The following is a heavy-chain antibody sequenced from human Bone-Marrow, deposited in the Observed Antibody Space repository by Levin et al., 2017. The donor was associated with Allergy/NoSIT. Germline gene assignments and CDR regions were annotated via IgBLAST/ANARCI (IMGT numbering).Heavy chain of an antibody. CDR1: GFTVNNNF. Sequence: GGSLRLSCAASGFTVNNNFMIWFRQAPGKGLEWVSLIYSGGITHYADSVKGRFTISRDSSKNTLYLQMNSLRAEDTAVYYCARGRTCNGGSCYGSWGQGTLVTVSS. CDR2: IYSGGIT. J-gene: IGHJ4*02. CDR3: ARGRTCNGGSCYGS. D-gene: IGHD2-15*01. V-gene: IGHV3-53*01.